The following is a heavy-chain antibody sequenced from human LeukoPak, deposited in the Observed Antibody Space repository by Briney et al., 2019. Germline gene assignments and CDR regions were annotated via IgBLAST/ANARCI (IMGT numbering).Heavy chain of an antibody. J-gene: IGHJ5*02. CDR3: ARGLLAYYDSSGYYLS. CDR2: INHSGST. D-gene: IGHD3-22*01. CDR1: GGSISSGGYY. V-gene: IGHV4-39*07. Sequence: SETLSLTCTISGGSISSGGYYWSWIRQPPGKGLEWIGEINHSGSTNYNPSLKSRVTISVDTSKNQFSLKLSSVTAADTAVYYCARGLLAYYDSSGYYLSWGQGTLVTVSS.